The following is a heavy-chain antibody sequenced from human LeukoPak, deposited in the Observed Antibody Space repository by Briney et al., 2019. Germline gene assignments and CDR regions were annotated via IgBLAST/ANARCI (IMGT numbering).Heavy chain of an antibody. CDR2: INHSGST. D-gene: IGHD6-13*01. CDR1: GGSFSGYY. J-gene: IGHJ5*02. CDR3: ARPLKQQLVRGSWFDP. Sequence: SETLSLTCAVYGGSFSGYYWSWIRQPPGKGLEWIGEINHSGSTNYNSSLKSRVTISVDTSKNQFSLKLSSVTAVDTAVYYCARPLKQQLVRGSWFDPWGQGTLVTVSS. V-gene: IGHV4-34*01.